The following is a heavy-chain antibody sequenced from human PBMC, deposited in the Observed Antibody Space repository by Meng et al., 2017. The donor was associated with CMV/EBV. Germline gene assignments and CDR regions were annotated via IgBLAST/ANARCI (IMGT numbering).Heavy chain of an antibody. CDR2: IIPIFGTA. J-gene: IGHJ4*02. Sequence: SCKASGGTFSSYASSWVRQAPGKGLEWMGGIIPIFGTANYAQKFQGRVTITTDESTSTAYMELSSLRSEDTAVYYCARADRTESLDYWGQGTLVTVSS. CDR3: ARADRTESLDY. D-gene: IGHD1-14*01. CDR1: GGTFSSYA. V-gene: IGHV1-69*05.